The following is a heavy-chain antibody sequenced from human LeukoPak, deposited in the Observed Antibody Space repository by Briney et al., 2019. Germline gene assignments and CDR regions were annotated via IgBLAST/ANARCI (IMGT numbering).Heavy chain of an antibody. CDR1: GFTVSSNY. CDR2: ISSSSSYI. V-gene: IGHV3-21*01. D-gene: IGHD6-19*01. Sequence: GGSLRLSCAASGFTVSSNYMNWVRQAPGKGLEWVSSISSSSSYIYYADSVKGRFTISRDNAKNSLFLQMNSLRAEDTAVYYCARVGYSSGWYGWFDPWGQGTLVTVSS. CDR3: ARVGYSSGWYGWFDP. J-gene: IGHJ5*02.